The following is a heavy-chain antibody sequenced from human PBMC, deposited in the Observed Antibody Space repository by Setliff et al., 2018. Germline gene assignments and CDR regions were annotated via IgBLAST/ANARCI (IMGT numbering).Heavy chain of an antibody. CDR1: GFIFSNYF. Sequence: NPGGSLRLSCEGSGFIFSNYFMSWFRQAPGKGLEWLSYVTTTGGFTKEADSVRGRFSVSRDNSKKSVYLQINDLRAEDTALYFCAKGGDWDDQHYAFGIWGQGTMVTVSS. CDR3: AKGGDWDDQHYAFGI. J-gene: IGHJ3*02. CDR2: VTTTGGFT. V-gene: IGHV3-11*03. D-gene: IGHD1-1*01.